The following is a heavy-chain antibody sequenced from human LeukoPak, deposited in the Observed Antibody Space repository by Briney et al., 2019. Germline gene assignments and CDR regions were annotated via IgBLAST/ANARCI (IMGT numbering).Heavy chain of an antibody. CDR2: ISSSSSYI. J-gene: IGHJ4*02. V-gene: IGHV3-21*01. CDR3: ASFTVTTFGERN. CDR1: GFTFRHYA. Sequence: GGSLRLSCVASGFTFRHYAMSWVRQAPGKGLEWVSSISSSSSYIYYADSVKGRFTISRDNAKNSLYLQMNSLRAEDTAVYYCASFTVTTFGERNWGQGTLVTVSS. D-gene: IGHD4-17*01.